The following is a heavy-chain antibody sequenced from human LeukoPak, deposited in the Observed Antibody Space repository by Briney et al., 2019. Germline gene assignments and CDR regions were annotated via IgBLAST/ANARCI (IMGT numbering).Heavy chain of an antibody. CDR3: ARDGVQLWSTVFDY. V-gene: IGHV4-39*07. CDR1: GGSISSSSYY. D-gene: IGHD5-18*01. J-gene: IGHJ4*02. Sequence: PSETLSLTCTVSGGSISSSSYYWGWIRQPPGKGLEWIGSIYYSGSTYYNPSLKSRVTISVDTSKNQFSLKLSSVTAADTAVYYCARDGVQLWSTVFDYWGQGTLVTVSS. CDR2: IYYSGST.